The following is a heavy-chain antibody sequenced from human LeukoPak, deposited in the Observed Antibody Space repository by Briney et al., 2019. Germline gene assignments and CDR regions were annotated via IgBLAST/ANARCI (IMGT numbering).Heavy chain of an antibody. J-gene: IGHJ4*02. CDR1: GFTFSDHY. D-gene: IGHD3-22*01. Sequence: PGGSLRLSCAASGFTFSDHYMSWIRQAPGKGLEWVSYISSSGSTIYYADSVKGRFTISRDNAKNSLYLQMNSLRAEDTAVYYCARSYYYDSSGLHDYWGQGTLVTVSS. CDR3: ARSYYYDSSGLHDY. V-gene: IGHV3-11*01. CDR2: ISSSGSTI.